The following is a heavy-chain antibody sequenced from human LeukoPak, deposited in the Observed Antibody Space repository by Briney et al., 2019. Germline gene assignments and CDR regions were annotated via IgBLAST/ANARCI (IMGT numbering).Heavy chain of an antibody. D-gene: IGHD4-11*01. CDR2: IKQDGSEK. V-gene: IGHV3-7*01. CDR1: GFTFSTYR. J-gene: IGHJ6*03. Sequence: GGSLRLSCAASGFTFSTYRMSWVRQAPGKGLEWVANIKQDGSEKHYVDSVKGRFTISRDNAKNSLYLQMSSLRAEDTAVYYCTRVEETATTAAIIRKYSYYYYYMDVWGKGNTVTVSS. CDR3: TRVEETATTAAIIRKYSYYYYYMDV.